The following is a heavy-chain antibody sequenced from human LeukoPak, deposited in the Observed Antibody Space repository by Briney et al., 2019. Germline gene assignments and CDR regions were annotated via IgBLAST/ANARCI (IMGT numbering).Heavy chain of an antibody. CDR3: ARVIVGVKFDY. V-gene: IGHV1-8*01. Sequence: ASVKVSCKASGYTFTSYDINWVRQAPGQGLEWMGCMNPNSGNTGYAQKFQGRVTMTRNTSISTAYMELSSLRSEDTAVYYCARVIVGVKFDYWGQGTLVTVSS. J-gene: IGHJ4*02. CDR2: MNPNSGNT. D-gene: IGHD1-26*01. CDR1: GYTFTSYD.